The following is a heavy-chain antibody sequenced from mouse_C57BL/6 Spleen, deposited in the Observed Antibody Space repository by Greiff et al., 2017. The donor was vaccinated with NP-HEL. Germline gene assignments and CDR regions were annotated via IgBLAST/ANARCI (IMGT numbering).Heavy chain of an antibody. Sequence: VKLQESGPELVKPGASVKISCKASGYAFSSSWMNWVKQRPGKGLEWIGRIYPGDGDTNYNGKFKGKATLTADKSSSTAYMQLSSLPSYDSAVYFCASSLYSNYVYAMDYWGQGTSVTVSS. CDR3: ASSLYSNYVYAMDY. J-gene: IGHJ4*01. D-gene: IGHD2-5*01. CDR2: IYPGDGDT. V-gene: IGHV1-82*01. CDR1: GYAFSSSW.